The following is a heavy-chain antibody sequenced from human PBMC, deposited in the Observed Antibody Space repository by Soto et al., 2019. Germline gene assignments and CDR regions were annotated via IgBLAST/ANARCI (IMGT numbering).Heavy chain of an antibody. CDR2: ISPYNGHT. CDR3: VRDLPIVPATHPRLENYGMDV. V-gene: IGHV1-18*01. CDR1: GYSFTSYG. D-gene: IGHD2-2*01. Sequence: ASVEVSCKXSGYSFTSYGISWVRRAPGQGLEWMGWISPYNGHTQFVQRFQGRVSMTTDTSTKTAYMELRNLRSDDTAHYYCVRDLPIVPATHPRLENYGMDVWGQGTTVTVSS. J-gene: IGHJ6*02.